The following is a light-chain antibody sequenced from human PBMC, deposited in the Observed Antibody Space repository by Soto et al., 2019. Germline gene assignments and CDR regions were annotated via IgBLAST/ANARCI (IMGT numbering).Light chain of an antibody. CDR1: QSVSSSY. CDR2: GAS. J-gene: IGKJ3*01. Sequence: EIVLTQSPGTLSLSRGERATLSCRASQSVSSSYLAWYQQKPGQAPRLLIYGASSRATGIPDRFSGSGSGTDFTLTISRLEPDGGAVDYCHQYRRSPPSPFAPGPKADIK. CDR3: HQYRRSPPSP. V-gene: IGKV3-20*01.